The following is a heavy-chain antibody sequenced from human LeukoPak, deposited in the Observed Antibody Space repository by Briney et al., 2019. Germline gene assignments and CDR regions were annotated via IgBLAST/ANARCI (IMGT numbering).Heavy chain of an antibody. CDR1: GFTFSIYE. CDR2: ISSGGSTI. J-gene: IGHJ6*03. CDR3: ARDDTVTVGYYYYYYMDV. V-gene: IGHV3-48*03. D-gene: IGHD4-23*01. Sequence: GGSLTLSCAASGFTFSIYEMNWVRQAPGKGLEWVSYISSGGSTIYYADSVTGRFTISTDNAKNSLYLHMKRLRADDTAVYYCARDDTVTVGYYYYYYMDVWGKGTTVTVSS.